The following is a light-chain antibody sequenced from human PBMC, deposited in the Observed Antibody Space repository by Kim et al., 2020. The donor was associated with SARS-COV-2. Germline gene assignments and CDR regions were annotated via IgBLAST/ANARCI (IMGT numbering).Light chain of an antibody. CDR2: QDT. CDR1: KVEDRY. J-gene: IGLJ2*01. V-gene: IGLV3-1*01. CDR3: QAWDSNTAV. Sequence: LSPGQTATITCSGDKVEDRYVCWFQQKPGQSPLLVISQDTKRPSGIPERFSGSNSGNTATLTISGTKATDEADYFCQAWDSNTAVFGGGTQLTVL.